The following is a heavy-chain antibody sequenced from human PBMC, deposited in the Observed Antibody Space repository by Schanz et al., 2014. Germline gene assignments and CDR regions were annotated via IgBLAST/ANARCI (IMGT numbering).Heavy chain of an antibody. V-gene: IGHV3-11*04. Sequence: QVQLVESGGGLVKPGGSLRLSCAASGFTFSDYYINWIRQAPGKGLEWVSAISGGGGTTYYADSVKGRFTISRDNAKNSLFLQMNSLRAEDTAVYYCARDGYSVVVISPTESFDIWGQGTMVTVSP. D-gene: IGHD2-21*01. CDR2: ISGGGGTT. CDR1: GFTFSDYY. CDR3: ARDGYSVVVISPTESFDI. J-gene: IGHJ3*02.